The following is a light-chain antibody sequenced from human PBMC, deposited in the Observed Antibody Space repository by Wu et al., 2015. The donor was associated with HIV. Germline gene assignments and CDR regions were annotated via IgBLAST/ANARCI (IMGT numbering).Light chain of an antibody. J-gene: IGKJ4*01. CDR2: DTS. V-gene: IGKV3-11*01. CDR3: HQYSSSFT. CDR1: QSVDRY. Sequence: EIVLTQSPATLSLSPGERATVSCRASQSVDRYLAWYQLKPGQAPRLLIYDTSNRATGIPARFSGSGSGTDFTLTISRLELDDSAVYYCHQYSSSFTFGGGTKVEIK.